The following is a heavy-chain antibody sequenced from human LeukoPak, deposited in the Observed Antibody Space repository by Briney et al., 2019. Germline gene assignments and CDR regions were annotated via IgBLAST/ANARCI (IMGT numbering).Heavy chain of an antibody. J-gene: IGHJ4*02. CDR3: ARDRPAYYYDSSGAFDY. D-gene: IGHD3-22*01. V-gene: IGHV3-48*01. Sequence: GGSLRLSCAASGFTFSSYSMNWVRQAPGKGLEWVSYISSSSSTIYYADSVKGRFTISRDNAKNSLYLQMNSLRAEDTAVYYCARDRPAYYYDSSGAFDYWGQGTLVTVSS. CDR2: ISSSSSTI. CDR1: GFTFSSYS.